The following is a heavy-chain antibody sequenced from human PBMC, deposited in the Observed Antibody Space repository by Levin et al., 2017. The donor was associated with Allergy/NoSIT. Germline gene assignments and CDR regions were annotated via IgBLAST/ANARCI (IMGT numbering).Heavy chain of an antibody. D-gene: IGHD2-8*01. Sequence: SETLSLTCTVSGGSLSSGVYHWSWIRQPPGKGLEWIGYISNSGSTYYNPSLKSRLTISVDTSKKQSSLKLKSVTAADTAVYYCARGTGVSPLNFEYWGQGTLVTVSS. V-gene: IGHV4-30-4*01. CDR2: ISNSGST. CDR1: GGSLSSGVYH. CDR3: ARGTGVSPLNFEY. J-gene: IGHJ4*02.